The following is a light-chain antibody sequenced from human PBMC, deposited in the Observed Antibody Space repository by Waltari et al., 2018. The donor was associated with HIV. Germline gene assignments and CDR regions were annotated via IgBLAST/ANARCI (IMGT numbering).Light chain of an antibody. CDR3: QQAHSVPPT. Sequence: DIQMTQSPSSLSASVGDRVTITCRASQPISSWLAWYQERPGEAPKLLIYAASSLQSGVPSRFSGSGSGTDFTLTISNLQPEDFATYYCQQAHSVPPTFGGGTKVDIK. CDR1: QPISSW. V-gene: IGKV1-12*01. CDR2: AAS. J-gene: IGKJ4*01.